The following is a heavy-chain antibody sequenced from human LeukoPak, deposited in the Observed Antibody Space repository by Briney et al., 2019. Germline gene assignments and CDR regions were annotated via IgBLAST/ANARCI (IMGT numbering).Heavy chain of an antibody. J-gene: IGHJ4*02. CDR1: GFTFSSYA. Sequence: PGGSLRLSCAASGFTFSSYAMSWVRQTPGKGLEWVSAISGSGGSTYYADSVKGRFTISRDNSKNTLYLQMNSLRAEDTAVYYCAKDSGLIVLMVYASWGQGTLVTVSS. D-gene: IGHD2-8*01. CDR3: AKDSGLIVLMVYAS. CDR2: ISGSGGST. V-gene: IGHV3-23*01.